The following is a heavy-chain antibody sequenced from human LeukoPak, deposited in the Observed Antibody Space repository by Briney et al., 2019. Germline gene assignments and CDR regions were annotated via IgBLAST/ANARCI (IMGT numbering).Heavy chain of an antibody. CDR2: IRSSSSYI. J-gene: IGHJ4*02. CDR3: ARDRGITGTTSLDY. Sequence: PGGSLRLSCAASGFTFSSYSMNWVRQAPGKGLEWVSSIRSSSSYIYYADSVKGRFTISRDNAKNSLYLQMNSLRAEDTAVYYCARDRGITGTTSLDYWGQGTLVTVSS. D-gene: IGHD1-20*01. CDR1: GFTFSSYS. V-gene: IGHV3-21*01.